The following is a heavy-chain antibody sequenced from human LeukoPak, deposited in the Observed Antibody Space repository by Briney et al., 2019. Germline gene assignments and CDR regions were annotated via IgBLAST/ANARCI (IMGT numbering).Heavy chain of an antibody. CDR1: GFTFSSYA. CDR3: AKDNWNYVTSDFDY. CDR2: ISGSGGST. J-gene: IGHJ4*02. D-gene: IGHD1-7*01. V-gene: IGHV3-23*01. Sequence: PGGSLRLSCAASGFTFSSYAMSWVRQAPGKGLEWVSAISGSGGSTYYADSVKGRFTISRDNSKNTLYLQMHSLRAEDTAVYYCAKDNWNYVTSDFDYWGQGTLVTVSS.